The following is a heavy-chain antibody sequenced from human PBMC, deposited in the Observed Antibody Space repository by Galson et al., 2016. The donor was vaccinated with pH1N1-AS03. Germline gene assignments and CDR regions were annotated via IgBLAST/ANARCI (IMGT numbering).Heavy chain of an antibody. D-gene: IGHD2-15*01. CDR2: IYYSGIT. CDR3: ATLSRYSCSGGTCYSEGFDY. CDR1: GGSITSYY. J-gene: IGHJ4*02. Sequence: ETRSLTCVVSGGSITSYYCSWIRQPPGKGLEWLGYIYYSGITNYNPSLKSRVSISVDTSKNKFSLKLSSVTAADTAVYYCATLSRYSCSGGTCYSEGFDYWGQGTLVTVSS. V-gene: IGHV4-59*01.